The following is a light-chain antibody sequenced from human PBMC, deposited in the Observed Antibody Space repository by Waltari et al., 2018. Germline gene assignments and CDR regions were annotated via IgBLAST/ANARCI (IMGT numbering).Light chain of an antibody. CDR3: QHYESLPVT. CDR2: HAS. J-gene: IGKJ1*01. CDR1: QSLSQY. V-gene: IGKV3-20*01. Sequence: EIVLTQSPGTLSLSPGARATLTCRASQSLSQYLAWYQQKPGQAPRLLIYHASSRAAGIPDRFSGSGYGTDFSLTISRLEPEDFAVYYCQHYESLPVTFGQGTKVEIK.